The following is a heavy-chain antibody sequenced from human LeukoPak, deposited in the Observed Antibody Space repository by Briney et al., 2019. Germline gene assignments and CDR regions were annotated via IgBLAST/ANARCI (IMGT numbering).Heavy chain of an antibody. CDR1: GGTFSSSA. V-gene: IGHV1-69*04. J-gene: IGHJ6*02. Sequence: SVKVSCKTSGGTFSSSAITWVRQAPGQRLEWMGRIIPVLNITTYAQKFQGRVTITADTSTSTVYMELSSLRSEETAVYYCAKDQGLTAPPPYGLDVWGQGTTVIVTS. D-gene: IGHD5-18*01. CDR3: AKDQGLTAPPPYGLDV. CDR2: IIPVLNIT.